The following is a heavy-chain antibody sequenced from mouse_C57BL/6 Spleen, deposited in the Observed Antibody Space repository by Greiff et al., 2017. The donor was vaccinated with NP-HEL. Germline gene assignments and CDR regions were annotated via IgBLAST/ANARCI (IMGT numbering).Heavy chain of an antibody. CDR2: ISNLAYSI. Sequence: EVQLQESGGGLVQPGGSLKLSCAASGFTFSDYGMAWVRQAPRKGPEWVAFISNLAYSIYYADTVTGRFTISRENAKNTLYLEMSSLRSEDTAMYYCARLSYGNYDYFDYWGQGTTLTVSS. CDR3: ARLSYGNYDYFDY. D-gene: IGHD2-1*01. V-gene: IGHV5-15*01. J-gene: IGHJ2*01. CDR1: GFTFSDYG.